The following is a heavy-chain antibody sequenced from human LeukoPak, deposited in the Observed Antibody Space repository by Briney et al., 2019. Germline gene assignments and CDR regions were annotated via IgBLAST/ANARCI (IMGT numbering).Heavy chain of an antibody. V-gene: IGHV4-59*01. Sequence: SETLSLTCTVSGGSISGYYWSWIRQPPGNGLEWIGYISYSGSTNYDPSLKSRVTISVDTSKNQFSLKMSSVTAADTAVYHCAKSRVDTGGMDVWGQGTTVTVSS. CDR2: ISYSGST. D-gene: IGHD5-18*01. CDR3: AKSRVDTGGMDV. J-gene: IGHJ6*02. CDR1: GGSISGYY.